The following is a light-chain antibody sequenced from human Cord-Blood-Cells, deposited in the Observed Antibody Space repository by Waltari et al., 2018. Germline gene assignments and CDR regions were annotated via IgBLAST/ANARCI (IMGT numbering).Light chain of an antibody. CDR2: LGS. Sequence: DIVMTQSPLSLPVTPGEPASISCRSSQSLLHRNGYNYLDWYLQKPGQSPQLLIYLGSNRASGGPDRFSGSGSGTDFTLKISSGEAEDVGVYYCMQALQAPYTFGQGTKLVIK. CDR3: MQALQAPYT. V-gene: IGKV2-28*01. J-gene: IGKJ2*01. CDR1: QSLLHRNGYNY.